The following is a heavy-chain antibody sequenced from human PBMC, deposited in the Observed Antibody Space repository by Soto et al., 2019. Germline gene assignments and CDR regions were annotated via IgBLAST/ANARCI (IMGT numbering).Heavy chain of an antibody. CDR2: IFSNDEK. V-gene: IGHV2-26*01. Sequence: QVTLKESGPVLVKPTETLTLTCTVPGFSLSTDKMGVSWIRQPPGKALEWLAHIFSNDEKPYNPSLKSRLSVSKDTSQSQVVLTTTNVDPMDTATYYWARLKSRGDYVSGWCGPWGQGTLVTVSS. D-gene: IGHD4-17*01. J-gene: IGHJ5*02. CDR3: ARLKSRGDYVSGWCGP. CDR1: GFSLSTDKMG.